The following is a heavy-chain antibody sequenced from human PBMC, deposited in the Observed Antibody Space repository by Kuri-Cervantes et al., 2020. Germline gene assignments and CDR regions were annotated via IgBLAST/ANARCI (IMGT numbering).Heavy chain of an antibody. CDR1: GYTFTSYA. J-gene: IGHJ6*02. CDR2: SDAGNGNT. V-gene: IGHV1-3*02. D-gene: IGHD1-26*01. CDR3: ARGLVGAALQHPYYYYGMEV. Sequence: ASVKVSCKASGYTFTSYAMHWVRQAPGQRPEWMGWSDAGNGNTKYSQEFQGRVTITRDTSASTAYMELSSLRSEDMAVYYCARGLVGAALQHPYYYYGMEVWGQGTTVTVSS.